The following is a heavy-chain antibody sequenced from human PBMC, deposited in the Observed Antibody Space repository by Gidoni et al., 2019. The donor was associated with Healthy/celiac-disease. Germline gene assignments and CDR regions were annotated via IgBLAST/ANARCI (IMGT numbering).Heavy chain of an antibody. CDR3: ARGPYDYVWGSYRYSWYFDL. D-gene: IGHD3-16*02. V-gene: IGHV1-69*02. J-gene: IGHJ2*01. CDR1: GGTFSSYT. CDR2: IIPILGIA. Sequence: QVQLVQSGAEVKKPGSSVKVSCKASGGTFSSYTISWVRQAPGQGLEWMGRIIPILGIANYAQKFQGRVTITADKSTSTAYMELSSLRSEDTAVYYCARGPYDYVWGSYRYSWYFDLWGRGTLVTVSS.